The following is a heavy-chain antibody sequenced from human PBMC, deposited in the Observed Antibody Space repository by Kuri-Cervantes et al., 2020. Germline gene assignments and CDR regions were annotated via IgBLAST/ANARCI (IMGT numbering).Heavy chain of an antibody. CDR3: ARDQYFYYMDV. CDR2: IYYSGST. J-gene: IGHJ6*03. V-gene: IGHV4-39*02. CDR1: GGSISSTSYY. Sequence: SETLSLTCTVSGGSISSTSYYWGWIRQPPGKGLEWIGSIYYSGSTYYNPSRKSRVTISVDSSKNHFSLKVSSVTAADTAVYFCARDQYFYYMDVWGKGTAVTVSS.